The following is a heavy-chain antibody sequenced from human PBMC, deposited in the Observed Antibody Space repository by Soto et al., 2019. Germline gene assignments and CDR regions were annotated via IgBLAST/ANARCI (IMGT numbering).Heavy chain of an antibody. V-gene: IGHV4-39*01. J-gene: IGHJ4*02. CDR3: ARLSGSSWYQRPPATYYFDY. CDR1: GGSISSSSYY. D-gene: IGHD6-13*01. CDR2: IYYSGST. Sequence: KPSESLSLTCTVSGGSISSSSYYWGWISQPPGKGLEWIGSIYYSGSTYYNPSLKSRVTISVDTSKNQFSLKLSSVTAADTAVYYCARLSGSSWYQRPPATYYFDYWGQGTLVTVSS.